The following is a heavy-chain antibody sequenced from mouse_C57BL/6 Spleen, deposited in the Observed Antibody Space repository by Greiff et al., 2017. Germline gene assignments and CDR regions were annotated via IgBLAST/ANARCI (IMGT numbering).Heavy chain of an antibody. V-gene: IGHV1-7*01. CDR2: INPSSGYT. D-gene: IGHD1-3*01. Sequence: VQRVESGAELAKPGASVKLSCKASGYTFTSYWMHWVKQRPGQGLEWIGYINPSSGYTKYNQKFKDKATLTADKSSSTAYMQLSSLTYEDSAVYYCARYKGGRYWYFDGWGTGTTVTVSS. J-gene: IGHJ1*03. CDR1: GYTFTSYW. CDR3: ARYKGGRYWYFDG.